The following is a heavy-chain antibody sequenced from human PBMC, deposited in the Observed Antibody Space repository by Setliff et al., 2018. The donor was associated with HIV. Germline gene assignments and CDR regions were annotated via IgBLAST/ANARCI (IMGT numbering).Heavy chain of an antibody. J-gene: IGHJ4*02. Sequence: SETLSLTCTVSGDSVSSASYYWSWIRQPPGKGLEWTGRFYTSGSTNYNPPFKSRVTISEGTSENQFSLKLSSVTAADTAVYYCARDRLTYYFDYWGQGILVTVSS. V-gene: IGHV4-61*01. CDR2: FYTSGST. CDR1: GDSVSSASYY. D-gene: IGHD3-22*01. CDR3: ARDRLTYYFDY.